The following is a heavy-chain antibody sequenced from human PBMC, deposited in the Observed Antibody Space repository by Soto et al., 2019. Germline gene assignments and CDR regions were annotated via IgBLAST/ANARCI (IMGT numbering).Heavy chain of an antibody. CDR1: GASMNNDSYY. CDR3: ARPRWKDGIK. Sequence: ESLSVTCAVSGASMNNDSYYWGWIRQPPGKGLEWIGTIYYTGNTFYNPSLRSRVTISVDTSKNQLSLTLTSLTVADTAVYYCARPRWKDGIKWGRGIMVTV. CDR2: IYYTGNT. J-gene: IGHJ4*02. V-gene: IGHV4-39*01. D-gene: IGHD1-20*01.